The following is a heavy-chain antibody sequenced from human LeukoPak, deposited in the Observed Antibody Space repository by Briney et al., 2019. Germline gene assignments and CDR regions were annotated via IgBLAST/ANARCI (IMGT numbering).Heavy chain of an antibody. CDR3: ARDSLPTGGRSSTSCFDNWFDP. J-gene: IGHJ5*02. D-gene: IGHD2-2*01. CDR2: ISSNGGST. V-gene: IGHV3-64*01. CDR1: GFTFSSYA. Sequence: GGSLRLSCAASGFTFSSYAMRWVRQARGKGREYVSDISSNGGSTYYAHSVKGRFTISRENTKNSLYLQMGSLRAEAMAVYYCARDSLPTGGRSSTSCFDNWFDPWGQGTLVTVSS.